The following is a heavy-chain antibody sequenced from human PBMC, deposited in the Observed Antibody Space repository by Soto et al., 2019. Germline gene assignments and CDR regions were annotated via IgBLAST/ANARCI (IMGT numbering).Heavy chain of an antibody. V-gene: IGHV1-18*01. J-gene: IGHJ5*02. D-gene: IGHD2-15*01. Sequence: ASVKVSCKASGYTFTSYGISWVRQAPGRGLEWMGWISAYNGNTNYAQKLQGRVTMTTDTSTSTAYMELRSLRSDDTAVYYCARRLGYCSGGSCGYWFDPWGQGTLVTVSS. CDR2: ISAYNGNT. CDR1: GYTFTSYG. CDR3: ARRLGYCSGGSCGYWFDP.